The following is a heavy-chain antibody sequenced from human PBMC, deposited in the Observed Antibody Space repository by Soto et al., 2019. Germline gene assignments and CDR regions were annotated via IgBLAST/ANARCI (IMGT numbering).Heavy chain of an antibody. Sequence: ASVKVSCKASGGTFSSYRINWVRQTPGQGLEWVGGIVPIYRTADYAQNFQGRVTITADESARTAYMELRSLTSQETAVYYCVRDSGAKLSSSWGQGTLVTVSS. CDR2: IVPIYRTA. J-gene: IGHJ4*02. CDR1: GGTFSSYR. D-gene: IGHD6-13*01. V-gene: IGHV1-69*13. CDR3: VRDSGAKLSSS.